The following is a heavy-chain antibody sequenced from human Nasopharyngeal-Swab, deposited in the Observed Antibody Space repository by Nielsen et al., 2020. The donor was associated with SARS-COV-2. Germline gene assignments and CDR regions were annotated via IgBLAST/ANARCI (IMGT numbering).Heavy chain of an antibody. CDR3: ARKDVFAYGVDAFDI. Sequence: GESLKISCAASGFTFSSYAMTWVRQAPGKGLEWVSVVTGSGYGTDYADSVKGRFTISRDNAKNTLYLQMNSLRAEDTAVYYCARKDVFAYGVDAFDIWGQGTIVTVSS. V-gene: IGHV3-23*01. J-gene: IGHJ3*02. CDR1: GFTFSSYA. CDR2: VTGSGYGT. D-gene: IGHD3-10*01.